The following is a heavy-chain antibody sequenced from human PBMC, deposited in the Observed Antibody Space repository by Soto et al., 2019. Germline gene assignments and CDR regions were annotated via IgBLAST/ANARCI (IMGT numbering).Heavy chain of an antibody. CDR3: ARALKDAVMAHHAFDL. J-gene: IGHJ3*01. CDR1: GYSFTSHW. CDR2: IYPGDSDT. Sequence: GESLKISCKGSGYSFTSHWIGWVRQMPGKGLEWLGIIYPGDSDTRYSPSFQGQVTISADKSITTAYLQWSSLKASDTAFYYCARALKDAVMAHHAFDLWGQGTMVTVSS. V-gene: IGHV5-51*01. D-gene: IGHD2-15*01.